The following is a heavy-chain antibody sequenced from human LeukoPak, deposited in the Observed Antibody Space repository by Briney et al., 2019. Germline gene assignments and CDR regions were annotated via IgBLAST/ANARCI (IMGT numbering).Heavy chain of an antibody. CDR2: ISYDEGIT. J-gene: IGHJ4*02. CDR1: GFTFSSYA. V-gene: IGHV3-30*01. CDR3: ARDSTYYYDSGSSGPHYFDS. Sequence: GGSLRLSCAASGFTFSSYAMHWVRQAPGKGLEWVAVISYDEGITYYADSVKGRFTISRDNSMNTLYLQLNSLRAADTAVYYCARDSTYYYDSGSSGPHYFDSWGQGTLVTVSS. D-gene: IGHD3-10*01.